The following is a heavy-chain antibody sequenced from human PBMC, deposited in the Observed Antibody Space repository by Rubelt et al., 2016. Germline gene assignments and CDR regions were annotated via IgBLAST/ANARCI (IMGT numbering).Heavy chain of an antibody. CDR1: GFTFSSYS. V-gene: IGHV3-21*01. D-gene: IGHD6-6*01. CDR2: ISSSSSYI. CDR3: AKDSSSSDYY. J-gene: IGHJ4*02. Sequence: VQLVESGGGVVQPGRSLRLSCAASGFTFSSYSMNWVRQAPGKGLEWVSSISSSSSYIYYADSVKGRFTISRDNAKNSLYLQMNSLRAEDTAVYYCAKDSSSSDYYWGQGTLVTVSS.